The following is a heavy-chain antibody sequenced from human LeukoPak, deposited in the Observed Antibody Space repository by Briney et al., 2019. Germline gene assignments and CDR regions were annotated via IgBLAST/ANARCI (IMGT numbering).Heavy chain of an antibody. J-gene: IGHJ5*02. CDR3: ARDQGRLSYWFDP. CDR2: ISSSSSYI. Sequence: GGSLRLSCAASGFTFSSYSMNWVRQAPGKGLEWVSSISSSSSYIYYADSVKGRFTISRDNAKNSLYLQMNSLRAEDTAVYYCARDQGRLSYWFDPWGQGTLVTVSS. CDR1: GFTFSSYS. V-gene: IGHV3-21*01.